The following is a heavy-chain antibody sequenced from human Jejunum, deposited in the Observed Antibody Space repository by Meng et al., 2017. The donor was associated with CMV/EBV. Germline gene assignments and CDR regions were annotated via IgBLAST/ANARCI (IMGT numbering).Heavy chain of an antibody. Sequence: SCKASGYIVTHFALPLLRHARSQTLELIKCINPPTSPPPSPPPFPGRVTLTTDSSTSTAYMELRSLRVDDRAVYYCARGDWNSEFDHWGQGTLVTVSS. CDR2: INPPTSPP. CDR1: GYIVTHFA. CDR3: ARGDWNSEFDH. V-gene: IGHV1-18*04. D-gene: IGHD1-7*01. J-gene: IGHJ4*02.